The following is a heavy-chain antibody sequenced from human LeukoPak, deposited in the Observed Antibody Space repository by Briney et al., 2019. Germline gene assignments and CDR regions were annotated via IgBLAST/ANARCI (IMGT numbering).Heavy chain of an antibody. Sequence: ASVKVSCKASGYTFTSYGISWVRQAPGQGLEWMGWISAYNGNTNYAQKLQGRVTMTRNTSISTAYMELSSLRSEDTAVYYCARALSSGYYDFWSGYYLFQNYYYYGMDVWGQGTTVTVSS. D-gene: IGHD3-3*01. CDR3: ARALSSGYYDFWSGYYLFQNYYYYGMDV. J-gene: IGHJ6*02. CDR1: GYTFTSYG. CDR2: ISAYNGNT. V-gene: IGHV1-18*01.